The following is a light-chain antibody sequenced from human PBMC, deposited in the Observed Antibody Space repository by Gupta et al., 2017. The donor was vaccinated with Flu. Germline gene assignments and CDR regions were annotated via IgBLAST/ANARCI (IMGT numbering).Light chain of an antibody. J-gene: IGKJ1*01. CDR3: MQGSRWPWA. V-gene: IGKV2-30*01. CDR2: QVS. CDR1: QSLVYSDGNTY. Sequence: DVVMTQSPLSLPVTLGQPASISCRSSQSLVYSDGNTYLHWFQQRPGQSPRRLIYQVSHRESGVPDRFSGSGSGTDFTLKISRVEAADVGVYYCMQGSRWPWAFGQGTKVEIK.